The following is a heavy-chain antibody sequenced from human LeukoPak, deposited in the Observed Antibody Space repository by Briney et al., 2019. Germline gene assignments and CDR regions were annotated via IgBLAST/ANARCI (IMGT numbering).Heavy chain of an antibody. Sequence: ASVKVSCKTSGYIFTGYYILWVRQAPGQGLEWMGWINPNSGGTNYAQKFQGRVTMTRDTSISTAYMELSRLRSDDTAVYYCARVRYYYDSSGCFDYWGQGTLVTVSS. V-gene: IGHV1-2*02. D-gene: IGHD3-22*01. CDR1: GYIFTGYY. CDR2: INPNSGGT. CDR3: ARVRYYYDSSGCFDY. J-gene: IGHJ4*02.